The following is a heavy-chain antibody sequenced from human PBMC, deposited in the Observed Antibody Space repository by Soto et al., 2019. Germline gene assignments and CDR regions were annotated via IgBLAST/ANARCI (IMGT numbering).Heavy chain of an antibody. V-gene: IGHV3-30-3*01. CDR2: ISYDGSNK. J-gene: IGHJ4*02. D-gene: IGHD3-16*01. CDR1: GFTFSSYA. CDR3: TKGATSPFDS. Sequence: PGGSLRLSCAASGFTFSSYAMHWVRQAPGKGLEWVAVISYDGSNKYYADSVKGRFTISRDNSKNTLYLQMNSLRAEDTAIYYCTKGATSPFDSWGQGTRVTVSS.